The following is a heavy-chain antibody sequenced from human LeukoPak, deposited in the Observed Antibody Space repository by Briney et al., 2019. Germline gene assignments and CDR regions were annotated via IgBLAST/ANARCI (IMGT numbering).Heavy chain of an antibody. V-gene: IGHV3-33*01. Sequence: PGGPLRLSCAASGFTFSSYGMHWVRQAPGKGLEWVAVIWYDGSNKYYADSVKGRFTISRDNSKNTLYLQMDSLRVEDTAVYYCARGCGGNCYGWLDPWGQGTVVTVSS. CDR1: GFTFSSYG. CDR3: ARGCGGNCYGWLDP. CDR2: IWYDGSNK. D-gene: IGHD2-21*02. J-gene: IGHJ5*02.